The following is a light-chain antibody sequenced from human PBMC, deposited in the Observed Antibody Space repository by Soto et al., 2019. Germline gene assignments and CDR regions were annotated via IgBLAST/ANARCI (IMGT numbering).Light chain of an antibody. CDR1: QGVSTNY. J-gene: IGKJ2*01. CDR2: GAS. Sequence: DIVLTQSPGTLSLSPGDRATLSCRASQGVSTNYVAWYQQKPGQSPRLLIYGASSRAAGIPDRFSGSGSGTDFTLTISRVEPEDFAVFYCHQYGHSPYTFGQGPSWRSN. V-gene: IGKV3-20*01. CDR3: HQYGHSPYT.